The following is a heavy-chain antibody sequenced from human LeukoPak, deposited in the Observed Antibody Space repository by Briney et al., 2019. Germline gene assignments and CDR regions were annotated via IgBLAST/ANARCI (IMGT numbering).Heavy chain of an antibody. D-gene: IGHD4-17*01. CDR2: ISYDGSNK. CDR3: AKGGYGDYIFDF. CDR1: GFTFSSCG. J-gene: IGHJ4*02. V-gene: IGHV3-30*18. Sequence: PGGSLRLSCAASGFTFSSCGMHWVRQAPGKGLEWVAVISYDGSNKYYADSVKGRFTISRDNSKNTLYLQMNSLRAEDTAVYYCAKGGYGDYIFDFWGQGTLVTVSS.